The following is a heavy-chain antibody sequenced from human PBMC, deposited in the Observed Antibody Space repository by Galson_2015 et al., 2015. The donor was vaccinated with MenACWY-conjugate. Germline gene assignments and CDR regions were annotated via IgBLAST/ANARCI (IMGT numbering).Heavy chain of an antibody. D-gene: IGHD4-23*01. Sequence: EPLSLTCTVSGGSISTSSYFLGWIRQPPGKWLEWIGTISYSGRTHYNPSLNNRVTVSTDTSKHQFSLNVNTVTAADTALYYCARRSARLTLGAFDIWGQGTMVTVSS. CDR1: GGSISTSSYF. V-gene: IGHV4-39*01. CDR2: ISYSGRT. J-gene: IGHJ3*02. CDR3: ARRSARLTLGAFDI.